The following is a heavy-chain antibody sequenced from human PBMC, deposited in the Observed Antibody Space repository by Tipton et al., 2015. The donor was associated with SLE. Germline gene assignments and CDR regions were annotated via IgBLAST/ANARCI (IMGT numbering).Heavy chain of an antibody. CDR1: GFTFSYYS. V-gene: IGHV3-48*02. D-gene: IGHD6-13*01. Sequence: LSLTCAASGFTFSYYSLNWVRQAPGKGLEWISYIGGTSSNIHYADSVKGRFTISRDNAKNSLYLQMNSLRDEDTAVYYCARDLSWAFDYWGQGTLVTVSS. J-gene: IGHJ4*02. CDR2: IGGTSSNI. CDR3: ARDLSWAFDY.